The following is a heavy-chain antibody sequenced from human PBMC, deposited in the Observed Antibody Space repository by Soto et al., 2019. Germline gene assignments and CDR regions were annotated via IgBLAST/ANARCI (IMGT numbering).Heavy chain of an antibody. J-gene: IGHJ4*02. Sequence: EVQLVESGGGLVQPGGSLRLSCAASGLIFSNYKMHWVRQAPGMGLVWVSRINTDGSITDYADSVKGRFTVSRDNPKNTLYLQMNSLRAEDTAVYYCARDTDGLHYWGQGTLVTVSS. CDR1: GLIFSNYK. CDR2: INTDGSIT. V-gene: IGHV3-74*01. CDR3: ARDTDGLHY.